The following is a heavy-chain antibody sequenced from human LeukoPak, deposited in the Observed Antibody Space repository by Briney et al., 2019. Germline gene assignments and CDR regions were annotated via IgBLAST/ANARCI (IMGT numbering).Heavy chain of an antibody. J-gene: IGHJ4*02. Sequence: PGGSLRLSCVASGFTFEDYTMHWVRQAPGKTLEWVSLISWDGTTYYTDSVKGRFTISRDNSKNSLYLQMDTLRSEGTAFYYCVKDLSYESSGHVLEYWGQGTLVTVSS. V-gene: IGHV3-43*01. CDR2: ISWDGTT. D-gene: IGHD3-22*01. CDR3: VKDLSYESSGHVLEY. CDR1: GFTFEDYT.